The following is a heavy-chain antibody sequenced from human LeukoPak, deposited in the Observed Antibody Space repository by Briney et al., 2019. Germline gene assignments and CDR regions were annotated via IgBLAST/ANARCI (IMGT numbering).Heavy chain of an antibody. V-gene: IGHV6-1*01. J-gene: IGHJ4*02. CDR1: GDSVSNNIAT. D-gene: IGHD3-22*01. Sequence: SQTLSLTCAISGDSVSNNIATWNWVRQSPLRGLEWLGRTYYRSKWRNDYAVSVKSRITISPDTSKNQFSLQLNSVTPEDTAVYYCARGTGDSCKDWGLGTLVTVSS. CDR2: TYYRSKWRN. CDR3: ARGTGDSCKD.